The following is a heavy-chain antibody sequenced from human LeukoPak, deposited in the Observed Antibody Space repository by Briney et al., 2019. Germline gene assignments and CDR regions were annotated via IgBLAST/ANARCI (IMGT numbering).Heavy chain of an antibody. Sequence: ASVKVSCKASGYTFTSYDINWVRQATGQGLAWMGWMNPNSGNTGYAQKFQGRVTMTRNTSISTAYMELSSLRSEDTAVYYCAILKGYCSGGSCDMGYYFDYWGQGTLVTVSS. CDR2: MNPNSGNT. V-gene: IGHV1-8*01. CDR1: GYTFTSYD. CDR3: AILKGYCSGGSCDMGYYFDY. J-gene: IGHJ4*02. D-gene: IGHD2-15*01.